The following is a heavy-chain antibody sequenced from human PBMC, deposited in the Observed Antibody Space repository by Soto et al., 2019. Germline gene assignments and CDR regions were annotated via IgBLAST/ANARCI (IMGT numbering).Heavy chain of an antibody. V-gene: IGHV1-3*05. J-gene: IGHJ6*02. D-gene: IGHD3-16*01. CDR1: GYSFTSYA. CDR2: LNAGNGTT. CDR3: ARLPHLGYYYGMDV. Sequence: QVQLVQSGAEEKKPGASVKVSCRASGYSFTSYAMHWVRQAPGQRLEWMGWLNAGNGTTKYSREFQARVTFTRDASASTAYMELSSLRSEDTAVYYCARLPHLGYYYGMDVWGQGTTVTVSS.